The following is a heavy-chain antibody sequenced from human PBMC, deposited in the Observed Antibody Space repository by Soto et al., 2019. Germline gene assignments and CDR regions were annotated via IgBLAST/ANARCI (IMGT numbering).Heavy chain of an antibody. CDR1: CGPILNLIFC. D-gene: IGHD3-3*01. CDR2: IFYSGNT. J-gene: IGHJ5*01. CDR3: AGRTSLTSVEIFSGGLSGYNWVDP. V-gene: IGHV4-39*01. Sequence: SETPALPYTVFCGPILNLIFCGALIRQTPGEGLEGVWRIFYSGNTYYNPSLKSRVTMSVDTSQNQFSLKLSSVTAADTAVYYCAGRTSLTSVEIFSGGLSGYNWVDPWGRGTLVTVSS.